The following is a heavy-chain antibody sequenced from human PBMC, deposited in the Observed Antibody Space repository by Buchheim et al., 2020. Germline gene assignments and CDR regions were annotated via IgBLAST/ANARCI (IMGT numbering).Heavy chain of an antibody. CDR1: GGSFSGYY. V-gene: IGHV4-34*01. CDR3: ARGRGYSSSWYFDL. CDR2: INHSGST. J-gene: IGHJ2*01. D-gene: IGHD6-13*01. Sequence: QVQLQQWGAGLLKPSETLSLTCAVYGGSFSGYYWSWIRQPPGKGLEWIGEINHSGSTNYNPSLKSRVTISVDTSTNPFSLKLSSVTAADTAVYYCARGRGYSSSWYFDLWGRGTL.